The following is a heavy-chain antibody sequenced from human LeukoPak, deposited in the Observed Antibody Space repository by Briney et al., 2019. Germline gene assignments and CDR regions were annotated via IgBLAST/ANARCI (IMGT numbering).Heavy chain of an antibody. CDR1: GYTFTGYY. CDR3: ARAMYYYDSSGYYYSAEYFQH. J-gene: IGHJ1*01. Sequence: ASVKVSCKASGYTFTGYYMHWVRQAPGQGLEWMGWMNPNSGNTGYAQKFQGRVTMTRSTSISTAYMELSSLRSEDTAVYYCARAMYYYDSSGYYYSAEYFQHWGQGTLVTVSS. CDR2: MNPNSGNT. D-gene: IGHD3-22*01. V-gene: IGHV1-8*02.